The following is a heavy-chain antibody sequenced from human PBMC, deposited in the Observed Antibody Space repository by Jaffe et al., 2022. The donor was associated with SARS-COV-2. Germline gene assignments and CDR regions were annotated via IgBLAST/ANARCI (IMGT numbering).Heavy chain of an antibody. V-gene: IGHV1-69*01. J-gene: IGHJ6*02. Sequence: QVQLVQSGAEVKKPGSSVKVSCKASGGTFSSYAISWVRQAPGQGLEWMGGIIPIFGTANYAQKFQGRVTITADESTSTAYMELSSLRSEDTAVYYCARDLGYCSSTSCYYYGMDVWGQGTTVTVSS. CDR3: ARDLGYCSSTSCYYYGMDV. D-gene: IGHD2-2*01. CDR1: GGTFSSYA. CDR2: IIPIFGTA.